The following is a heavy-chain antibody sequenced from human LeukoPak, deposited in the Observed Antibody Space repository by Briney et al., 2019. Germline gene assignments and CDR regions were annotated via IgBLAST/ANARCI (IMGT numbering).Heavy chain of an antibody. CDR3: ARGGGAAAGMEAFDY. CDR1: GYTFTVYY. Sequence: ASVNVSCKSSGYTFTVYYMHWVRQAPGQGLEWMGWINPNSGGTNYAQKFQGRVTITRDTSISTPYMGLSSLRSVDRAVYCCARGGGAAAGMEAFDYWGQGTLVTVSS. J-gene: IGHJ4*02. D-gene: IGHD6-13*01. V-gene: IGHV1-2*02. CDR2: INPNSGGT.